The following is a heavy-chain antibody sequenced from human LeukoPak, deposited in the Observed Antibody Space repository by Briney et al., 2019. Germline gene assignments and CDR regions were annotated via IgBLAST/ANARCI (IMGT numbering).Heavy chain of an antibody. V-gene: IGHV4-59*01. CDR2: IYYSGST. CDR1: GGSISSYY. Sequence: PSETLSLTCTASGGSISSYYWSWIRQPPGKGLEWIGYIYYSGSTNYNPSLKSRVTISVDTSKNQFSLKLSSVTAADTAVYYCARVGRAYSGSYFHEYYFDYWGQGTLVTVSS. D-gene: IGHD1-26*01. CDR3: ARVGRAYSGSYFHEYYFDY. J-gene: IGHJ4*02.